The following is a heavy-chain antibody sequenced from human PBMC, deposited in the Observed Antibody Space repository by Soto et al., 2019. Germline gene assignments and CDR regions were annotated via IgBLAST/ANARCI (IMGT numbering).Heavy chain of an antibody. CDR1: GGSFSDYY. J-gene: IGHJ4*02. V-gene: IGHV4-34*01. CDR3: ASGAWDNSAYYFFDF. D-gene: IGHD3-22*01. CDR2: INLNGYT. Sequence: QVQLQQWGARLLKPSETLSLTCAVYGGSFSDYYWTWIRQSPERGLEWVGEINLNGYTKYSPSLQSRVTLSVDTTKKQVSLRLSSVTAADTAVYYCASGAWDNSAYYFFDFWGQGIQVTVSS.